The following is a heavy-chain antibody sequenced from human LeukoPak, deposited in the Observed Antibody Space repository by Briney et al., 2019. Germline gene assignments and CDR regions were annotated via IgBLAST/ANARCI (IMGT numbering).Heavy chain of an antibody. V-gene: IGHV5-51*01. J-gene: IGHJ3*02. CDR2: IYPGDSDT. CDR3: ARPGYNDYVGAFDI. CDR1: GYSFSSYW. D-gene: IGHD3-16*01. Sequence: LGESLKISRKGSGYSFSSYWIGWVRQMPGKGLEWTGIIYPGDSDTKYSPSFQGQVIISADKSISTAYLQWSSLKASDTAMYFCARPGYNDYVGAFDIWGQGTMVTVSS.